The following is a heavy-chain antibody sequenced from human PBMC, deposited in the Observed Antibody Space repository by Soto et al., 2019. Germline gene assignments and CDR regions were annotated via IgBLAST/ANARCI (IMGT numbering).Heavy chain of an antibody. CDR3: AIYDSSGSRGFQH. Sequence: QVQLQESGPGLVKPSQTLSLTCTVSGGSISSGGYYWSWIRQHPGKGLEWIGDIYYSGSTYYNPSLKSRVTISVDTSKNQFSLKLSSVTAADTAVDYCAIYDSSGSRGFQHWGQGTLVTVSS. D-gene: IGHD3-22*01. CDR1: GGSISSGGYY. CDR2: IYYSGST. J-gene: IGHJ1*01. V-gene: IGHV4-31*03.